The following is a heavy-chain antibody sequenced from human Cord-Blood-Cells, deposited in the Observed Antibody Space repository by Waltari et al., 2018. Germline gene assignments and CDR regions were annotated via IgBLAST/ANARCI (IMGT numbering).Heavy chain of an antibody. J-gene: IGHJ4*02. CDR1: AGIFCTYA. D-gene: IGHD7-27*01. CDR2: IIPIFGTA. V-gene: IGHV1-69*01. CDR3: ARAHNWGSLYYFDY. Sequence: QVQLVQSGAEVKKPGSSVKVCCKASAGIFCTYAISWVRQAPRHGLEWMAGIIPIFGTANYAQKFQGRVTITADESTSTAYMELSSLRSADTAVYYCARAHNWGSLYYFDYWDQGTLVTVSS.